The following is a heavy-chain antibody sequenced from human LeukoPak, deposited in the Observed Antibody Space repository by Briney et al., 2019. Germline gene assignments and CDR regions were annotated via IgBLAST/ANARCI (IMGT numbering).Heavy chain of an antibody. CDR2: IYYSGST. Sequence: PSETLSLTCTVSGGSISSSSYYWGWIRQPPGKGLEWIGSIYYSGSTYYNPSLKSRVTISVDTSKNQFSLKLSSVTAADTAVYYCARRGSSGYIISVYFDYWGQGTLVTVSS. J-gene: IGHJ4*02. CDR3: ARRGSSGYIISVYFDY. CDR1: GGSISSSSYY. V-gene: IGHV4-39*01. D-gene: IGHD3-22*01.